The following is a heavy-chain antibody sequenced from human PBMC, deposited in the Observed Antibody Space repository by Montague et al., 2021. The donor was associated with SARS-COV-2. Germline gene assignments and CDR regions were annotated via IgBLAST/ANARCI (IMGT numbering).Heavy chain of an antibody. V-gene: IGHV4-59*01. CDR2: INYSGST. CDR1: GGSISSYY. D-gene: IGHD3-10*01. Sequence: SETLSLTCTVSGGSISSYYWSWIRQPPGKGLEWIGYINYSGSTNYNPSLKSRVTISVDTSKNQFSLKLSSVTAADTAVYYCARADRLRGVSVWGQGTLVTVSS. CDR3: ARADRLRGVSV. J-gene: IGHJ4*02.